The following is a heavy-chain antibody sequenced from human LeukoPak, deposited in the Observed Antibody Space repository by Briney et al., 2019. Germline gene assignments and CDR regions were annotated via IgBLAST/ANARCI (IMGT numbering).Heavy chain of an antibody. D-gene: IGHD4-17*01. CDR1: GFTFSAYG. Sequence: GGSLTLSCAVSGFTFSAYGMLWLRQAPGKGVVWVAIIWYDGTNKYYTHSVEGRFTISRDNSKNTLYLQMNSLRAEDTAVYYCAKKAGNDYGDENCFDPWGQGTVVTVSS. J-gene: IGHJ5*02. CDR2: IWYDGTNK. V-gene: IGHV3-33*06. CDR3: AKKAGNDYGDENCFDP.